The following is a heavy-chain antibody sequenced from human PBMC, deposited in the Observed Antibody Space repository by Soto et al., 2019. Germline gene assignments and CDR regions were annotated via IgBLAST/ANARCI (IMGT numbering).Heavy chain of an antibody. CDR2: IIPIFGTA. V-gene: IGHV1-69*13. J-gene: IGHJ3*02. D-gene: IGHD3-22*01. Sequence: SVKVSCKASGGTFSSYAISWVRQAPGQGLEWMGGIIPIFGTANYAQKFQGRVTITADESTSTAYMELSSLRSEDTAMYYCARHYYDSSGYCLAFDIWGQGTMVTVSS. CDR3: ARHYYDSSGYCLAFDI. CDR1: GGTFSSYA.